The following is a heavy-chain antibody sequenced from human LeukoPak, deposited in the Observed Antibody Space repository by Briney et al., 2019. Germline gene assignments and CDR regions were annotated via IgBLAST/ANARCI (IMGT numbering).Heavy chain of an antibody. D-gene: IGHD2-2*02. CDR3: ARDSQIVVVPAAIYYYYGMDV. CDR2: ISSSGSTI. Sequence: GGSLRLSCAASGSTFSDYYMSWIRQAPGKGLEWVSYISSSGSTIYYADSVKGRFTISRDNAKNSLYLQMNSLRAEDTAMYYCARDSQIVVVPAAIYYYYGMDVWGQGTTVTVSS. J-gene: IGHJ6*02. CDR1: GSTFSDYY. V-gene: IGHV3-11*01.